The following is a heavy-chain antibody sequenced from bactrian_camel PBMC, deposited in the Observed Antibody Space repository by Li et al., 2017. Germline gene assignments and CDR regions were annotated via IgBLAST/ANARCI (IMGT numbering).Heavy chain of an antibody. J-gene: IGHJ4*01. CDR3: AADLARYCGAFSGFFARAS. V-gene: IGHV3S6*01. CDR2: IAYDGWVS. CDR1: GFTFSGYW. Sequence: HVQLVESGGDLVQPGGSLTLSCTASGFTFSGYWMYWVRQTPAKGLEWVAQIAYDGWVSRYHDSAKGRFTISRDNAKNTLYLQMNSLKPEDSAMYYCAADLARYCGAFSGFFARASWGQGTQVTVS. D-gene: IGHD2*01.